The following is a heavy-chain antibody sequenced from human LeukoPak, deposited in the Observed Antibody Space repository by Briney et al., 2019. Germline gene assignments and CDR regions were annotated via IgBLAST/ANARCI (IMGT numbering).Heavy chain of an antibody. CDR1: GGSFSGYY. CDR2: INHSGST. CDR3: ARRGYYGSGSYQH. D-gene: IGHD3-10*01. J-gene: IGHJ4*02. V-gene: IGHV4-34*01. Sequence: SETLSLTCAVYGGSFSGYYWSWIRQPPGKGLEWIGEINHSGSTNYNPSLKSRVTISVDTSKNQFSLKLSSVTAADTAVYYCARRGYYGSGSYQHWGQGTLVTVSS.